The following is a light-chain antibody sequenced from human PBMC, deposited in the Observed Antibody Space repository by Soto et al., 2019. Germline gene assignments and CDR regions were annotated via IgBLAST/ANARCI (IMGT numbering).Light chain of an antibody. CDR3: QHYGSSLSVT. CDR2: GAS. Sequence: EIVFTQSPGSLSLSPGERATLSCRASQSVTSSYLAWYQQKPGQAPRLLIYGASSRATGIPDRFSGSGSGTDFTLTISRLEPEDFAVYYCQHYGSSLSVTFGQGTRLEIK. V-gene: IGKV3-20*01. J-gene: IGKJ5*01. CDR1: QSVTSSY.